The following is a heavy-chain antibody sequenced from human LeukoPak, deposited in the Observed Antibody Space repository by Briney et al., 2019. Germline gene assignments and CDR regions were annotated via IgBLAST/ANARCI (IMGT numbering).Heavy chain of an antibody. V-gene: IGHV3-23*01. CDR3: AKDVYYYDSNAFDI. Sequence: GGTLRLSCAASGFTFSSYGMSWVRQAPGEGLEWVSAISGSGGSTYYADSVKGRFTISRDNSKNTLYLQMNSLRAEDTAVYYCAKDVYYYDSNAFDIWGQGTMVTVSS. CDR1: GFTFSSYG. CDR2: ISGSGGST. D-gene: IGHD3-22*01. J-gene: IGHJ3*02.